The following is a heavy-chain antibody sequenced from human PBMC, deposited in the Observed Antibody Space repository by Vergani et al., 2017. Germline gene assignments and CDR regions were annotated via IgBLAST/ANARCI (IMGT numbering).Heavy chain of an antibody. CDR1: GYSFTSYW. V-gene: IGHV5-51*01. Sequence: EVQLVQSGAEVKKPGESLKISCKGSGYSFTSYWIGWVRQMPVKGLEWMGIIYPGDSDTRYSPSFQGQVTISADKSISTAYLQWSSLKASDTAMYYCAXHGEDKNCGGDCYSGYYYGMDVWGQGTTVTVSS. D-gene: IGHD2-21*02. CDR2: IYPGDSDT. CDR3: AXHGEDKNCGGDCYSGYYYGMDV. J-gene: IGHJ6*02.